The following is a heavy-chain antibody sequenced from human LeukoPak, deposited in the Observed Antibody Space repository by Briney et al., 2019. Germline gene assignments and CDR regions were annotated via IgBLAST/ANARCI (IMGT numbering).Heavy chain of an antibody. J-gene: IGHJ6*02. V-gene: IGHV3-48*03. Sequence: GGSLRLSCAASGFTFSSYEMNWVRQAPGKGLEWVSYISSSGSTIYYADSVKGRFTISRDNAKNSLYLQMNRLRAEDTAVYYCARDTYGSGYPYYYYGMDVWGQGTTVTVSS. D-gene: IGHD3-10*01. CDR3: ARDTYGSGYPYYYYGMDV. CDR2: ISSSGSTI. CDR1: GFTFSSYE.